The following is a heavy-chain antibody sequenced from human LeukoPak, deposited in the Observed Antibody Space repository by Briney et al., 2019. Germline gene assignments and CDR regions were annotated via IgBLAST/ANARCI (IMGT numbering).Heavy chain of an antibody. D-gene: IGHD2-21*02. J-gene: IGHJ6*02. CDR1: GGSISSYY. CDR2: IYYSGST. Sequence: SETLSLTCTVSGGSISSYYWSWIRQPPGKGLEWIGYIYYSGSTNYNPSLKSRVTISVHTSKNQFSLKLSSVTAADTAVYYCARDLRYCGGDCYPPDYYGIDVWGQGTTVTVSS. CDR3: ARDLRYCGGDCYPPDYYGIDV. V-gene: IGHV4-59*01.